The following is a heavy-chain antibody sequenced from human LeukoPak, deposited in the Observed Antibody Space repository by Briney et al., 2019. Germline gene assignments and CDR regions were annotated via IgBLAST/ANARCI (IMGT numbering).Heavy chain of an antibody. CDR2: IYSGGST. Sequence: GGSLRLSCAAFGFTVSSNYMSWVRQAPGKGLEWVSVIYSGGSTYYADSVKGRLTISRDNSKNTLYLQMNSLRAEDTAVYYCARDAYSSSWYGVDYWGQGTLVTVSS. D-gene: IGHD6-13*01. V-gene: IGHV3-66*01. CDR1: GFTVSSNY. CDR3: ARDAYSSSWYGVDY. J-gene: IGHJ4*02.